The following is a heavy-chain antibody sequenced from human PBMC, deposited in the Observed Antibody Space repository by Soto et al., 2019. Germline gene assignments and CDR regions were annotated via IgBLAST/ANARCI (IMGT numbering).Heavy chain of an antibody. D-gene: IGHD3-3*01. V-gene: IGHV1-69*13. CDR3: ARTFYDFWSGYFDPAYYYYYALHV. J-gene: IGHJ6*02. CDR1: GGTFSSYA. Sequence: SVKVSCKASGGTFSSYAISWVRQAPGQGLEWMGGIIPIFGTANYAQKFQGRVTITADESTSTAYMELSSLRSEDTAVYYCARTFYDFWSGYFDPAYYYYYALHVSCQGTTVLVSS. CDR2: IIPIFGTA.